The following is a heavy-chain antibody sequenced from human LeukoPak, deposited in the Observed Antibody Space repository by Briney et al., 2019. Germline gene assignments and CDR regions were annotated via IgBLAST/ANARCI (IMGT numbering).Heavy chain of an antibody. Sequence: ASVKVSCKASGYTFTGYYMHWVRQAPGQGLEWMGWINPNSGGTNYAQKFQGRVTMTRDTSISTAYMELSRLRSDDTAVYYCASSACSSTSCYYYYYMDVWAKGPRSPSP. J-gene: IGHJ6*03. D-gene: IGHD2-2*01. CDR2: INPNSGGT. V-gene: IGHV1-2*02. CDR1: GYTFTGYY. CDR3: ASSACSSTSCYYYYYMDV.